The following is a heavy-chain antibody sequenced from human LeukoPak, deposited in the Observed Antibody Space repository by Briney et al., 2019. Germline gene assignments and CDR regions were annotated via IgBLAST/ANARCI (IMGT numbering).Heavy chain of an antibody. CDR1: GFTFSSYW. J-gene: IGHJ4*02. CDR3: ARESSSWFFDY. Sequence: GGSLRLSCVASGFTFSSYWMSWVRQAPGKGLEWVANIKQDGSDEKYLDSVRGRFTISRDNAKNSLFLQMNTLRDEDTAVYYCARESSSWFFDYWGQGTLVTVSS. V-gene: IGHV3-7*01. CDR2: IKQDGSDE. D-gene: IGHD6-13*01.